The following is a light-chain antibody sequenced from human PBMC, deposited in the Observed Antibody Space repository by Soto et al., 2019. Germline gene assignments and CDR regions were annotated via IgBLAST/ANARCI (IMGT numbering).Light chain of an antibody. V-gene: IGLV2-8*01. CDR2: EVS. Sequence: QSVLTQPPSASGSPGQSVTIPCTGTSSDVGAYNYVSWYQQHPGKAPQLMIFEVSKRPSGVPDRFSGSKSGNTASLTVSGLQAEDEADYYCSSYAGSNNVVFGGGTKLTVL. CDR1: SSDVGAYNY. CDR3: SSYAGSNNVV. J-gene: IGLJ2*01.